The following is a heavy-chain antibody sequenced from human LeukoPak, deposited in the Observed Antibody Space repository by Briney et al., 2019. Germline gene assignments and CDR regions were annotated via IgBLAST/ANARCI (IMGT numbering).Heavy chain of an antibody. CDR2: IYHSGDT. V-gene: IGHV4-59*12. CDR3: ARDRTTPAAFDI. D-gene: IGHD1-1*01. J-gene: IGHJ3*02. CDR1: GGSMNTYY. Sequence: SETLSLTCTVSGGSMNTYYWSWIRQPPGKGLEWIGYIYHSGDTKYNPSFKSRLTMSVDTSKNQFSLRPNSVTAADTAVYYCARDRTTPAAFDIWGQGTMVTVSS.